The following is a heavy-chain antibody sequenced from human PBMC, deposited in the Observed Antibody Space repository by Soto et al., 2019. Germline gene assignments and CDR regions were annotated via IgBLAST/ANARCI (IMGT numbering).Heavy chain of an antibody. J-gene: IGHJ4*02. D-gene: IGHD6-19*01. CDR2: ITYSSTTI. CDR1: GFTFSNYN. Sequence: QPGGSLRLSCAASGFTFSNYNMNWVRQTPGKGLEWVSYITYSSTTISYADSVNGRFTISRDNAKNSLYLQMNSLRDEDTAVHYCARAGLAPFDYWGQGTLVTVSS. CDR3: ARAGLAPFDY. V-gene: IGHV3-48*02.